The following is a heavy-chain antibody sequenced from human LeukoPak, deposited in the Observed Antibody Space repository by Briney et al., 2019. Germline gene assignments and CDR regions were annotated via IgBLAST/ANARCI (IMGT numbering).Heavy chain of an antibody. J-gene: IGHJ6*03. Sequence: PGGTLRLSCAASGFTFSNYDRSWVRQAPGKGLEWVSDISDSGAATYYPDPEKGGFTIFRDNSKNTLYLQMNSTRAEDTAVYYCVKDRVATERYYMDVWGKGATFTISS. CDR3: VKDRVATERYYMDV. CDR1: GFTFSNYD. V-gene: IGHV3-23*01. D-gene: IGHD6-13*01. CDR2: ISDSGAAT.